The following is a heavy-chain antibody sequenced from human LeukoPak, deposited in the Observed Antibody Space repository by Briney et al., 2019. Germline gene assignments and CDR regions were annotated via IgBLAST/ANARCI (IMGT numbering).Heavy chain of an antibody. CDR3: AREGVVGAILGY. D-gene: IGHD1-26*01. CDR2: ISHDGCNK. Sequence: GRSLRLSCAASGFTFTSYAMHWVRQAPGKGLEWVALISHDGCNKDYGDSVKGRFTISRDNSKNTLYLQMNSLKPEDTAVYYCAREGVVGAILGYWGQGSLVTVSP. CDR1: GFTFTSYA. J-gene: IGHJ4*02. V-gene: IGHV3-30*04.